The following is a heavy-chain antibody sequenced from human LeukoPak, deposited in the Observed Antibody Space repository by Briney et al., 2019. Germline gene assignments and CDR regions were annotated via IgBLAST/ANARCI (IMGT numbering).Heavy chain of an antibody. D-gene: IGHD2-15*01. V-gene: IGHV4-59*01. J-gene: IGHJ5*02. CDR3: ARGHDGVVGWLAP. CDR2: ISYSGST. CDR1: GGSITNYY. Sequence: SETLSLTCTVSGGSITNYYWIWIRQPPGKGLEWIGHISYSGSTNYNPSLRSRVTMSVDTSKNQFSLKVTSVTAADTAVYYCARGHDGVVGWLAPWGRGTLVTVSS.